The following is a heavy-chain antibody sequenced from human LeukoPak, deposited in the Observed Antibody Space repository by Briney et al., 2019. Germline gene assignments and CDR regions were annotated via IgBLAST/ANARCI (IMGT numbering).Heavy chain of an antibody. CDR3: AEVSSSQLWPAFFDY. D-gene: IGHD5-18*01. V-gene: IGHV3-9*01. J-gene: IGHJ4*02. CDR2: ISWNSGSI. CDR1: GFTFDDYA. Sequence: PGGSLRLSCAASGFTFDDYAMHWVRQAPGKGLELVSGISWNSGSIGYADSVKGRFTISRDNAKNSLYLQMNSLRAEDTALYYCAEVSSSQLWPAFFDYWGQGTLVTVSS.